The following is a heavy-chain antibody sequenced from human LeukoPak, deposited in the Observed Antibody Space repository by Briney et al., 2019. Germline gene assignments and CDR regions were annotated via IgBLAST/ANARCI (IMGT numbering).Heavy chain of an antibody. V-gene: IGHV3-30*14. Sequence: GGSLRLSFAASGFTFSSYAMHWVRQAPGKGLEWGAVISYDGSNKYYAASVKGRFTISRDNSKTTLYLQMNSLRVEDTAVYYCARGRPFDYWGQGTLVTVSS. CDR2: ISYDGSNK. J-gene: IGHJ4*02. CDR3: ARGRPFDY. CDR1: GFTFSSYA.